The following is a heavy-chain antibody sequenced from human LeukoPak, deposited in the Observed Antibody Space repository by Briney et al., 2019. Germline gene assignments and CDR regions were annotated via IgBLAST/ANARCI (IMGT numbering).Heavy chain of an antibody. J-gene: IGHJ4*02. V-gene: IGHV1-2*02. CDR3: ARDLGAGTWYYFDS. D-gene: IGHD6-19*01. Sequence: GASVKVSYKASEYTFTAYYMHSVPQAPGQGLEWMGWINPNSGGTNYAQKFQGRVTMTRDTSISTAYMELSRLRSDDTAVYYCARDLGAGTWYYFDSWGQGTLVTVSS. CDR1: EYTFTAYY. CDR2: INPNSGGT.